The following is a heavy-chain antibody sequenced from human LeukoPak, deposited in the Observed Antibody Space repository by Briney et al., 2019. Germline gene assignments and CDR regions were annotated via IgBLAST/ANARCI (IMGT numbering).Heavy chain of an antibody. Sequence: GGSLRLSCAASGFTFSSYAMSWVRQAPGKGLEWVSAISGSGGSTYYADSVKGRFTISRDNSKNTPYLQMNSLRAEDTAVYYCAKDYDSSGYYYLYYFDYWGQGTLVTVSS. D-gene: IGHD3-22*01. V-gene: IGHV3-23*01. J-gene: IGHJ4*02. CDR3: AKDYDSSGYYYLYYFDY. CDR2: ISGSGGST. CDR1: GFTFSSYA.